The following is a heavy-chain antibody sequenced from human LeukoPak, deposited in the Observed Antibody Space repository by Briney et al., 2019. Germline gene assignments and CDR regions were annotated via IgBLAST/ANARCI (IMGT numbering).Heavy chain of an antibody. CDR1: GFIFSTYD. Sequence: GGSLRLSCAASGFIFSTYDMHWVRQATGKGLEWVSSISTAGDTYYPVSVKGRFTISRENAKNSLYLQMNSLRAGDTAVYYCAREAGSGSLRGAFDIWGQGTMVTVSS. D-gene: IGHD1-26*01. J-gene: IGHJ3*02. V-gene: IGHV3-13*01. CDR3: AREAGSGSLRGAFDI. CDR2: ISTAGDT.